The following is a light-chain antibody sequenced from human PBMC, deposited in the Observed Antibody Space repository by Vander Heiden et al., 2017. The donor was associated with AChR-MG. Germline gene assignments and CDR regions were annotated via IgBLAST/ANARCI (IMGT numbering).Light chain of an antibody. CDR2: GAS. V-gene: IGKV3-20*01. Sequence: DIVLTQSPGTLSLSPGERATPPCRASESVSNMYLAWYQQKPDQAPRLLIFGASTRPTGIPDRFSGSGSGTDFTLTISRLEPEDFAVYYCQQYGTSPRTFGQGTKLEIK. CDR3: QQYGTSPRT. CDR1: ESVSNMY. J-gene: IGKJ2*01.